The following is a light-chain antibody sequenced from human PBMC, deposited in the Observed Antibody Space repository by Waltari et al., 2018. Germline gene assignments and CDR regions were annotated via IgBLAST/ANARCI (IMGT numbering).Light chain of an antibody. CDR2: RAS. V-gene: IGKV1-5*03. J-gene: IGKJ5*01. CDR3: QQYNSYSIT. CDR1: QTISSW. Sequence: DIQMTQSPSTLSASVGDRVTITCRASQTISSWLAWYQQQPGKAPRLLIYRASTLESGVPSRFSGSGSGTEVTLTISSLQPDDFATYYCQQYNSYSITFGQGTRLEIK.